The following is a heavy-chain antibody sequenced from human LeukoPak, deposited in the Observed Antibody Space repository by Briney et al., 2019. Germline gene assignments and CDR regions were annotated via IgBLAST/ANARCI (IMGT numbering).Heavy chain of an antibody. CDR1: GFTFSSYE. CDR2: ISSSGSTI. J-gene: IGHJ6*02. CDR3: ARVRATPPYYDSSGYYPSRGMDV. Sequence: GGSLRLSCAASGFTFSSYEMNWVRQAPGKGLEWVSYISSSGSTIYYADSVKGRFTIPRDNAKNSLYLQMNSLRAEDTAVYYCARVRATPPYYDSSGYYPSRGMDVWGQGTTVTVSS. V-gene: IGHV3-48*03. D-gene: IGHD3-22*01.